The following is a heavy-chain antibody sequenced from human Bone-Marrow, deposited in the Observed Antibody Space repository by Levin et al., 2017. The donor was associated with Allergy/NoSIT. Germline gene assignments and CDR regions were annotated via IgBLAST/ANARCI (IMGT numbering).Heavy chain of an antibody. D-gene: IGHD1-1*01. CDR1: ELNVTRNY. CDR3: VTSYVGATGYFDY. V-gene: IGHV3-53*01. J-gene: IGHJ4*01. CDR2: IYGGGST. Sequence: GGSLRLSCVVSELNVTRNYMNWVRQAPGKGLEWVSVIYGGGSTYYADSVRGRFTVSRDTSKNRLYLEMNSLRAEDTAVYYCVTSYVGATGYFDYWGHGTLVTVSS.